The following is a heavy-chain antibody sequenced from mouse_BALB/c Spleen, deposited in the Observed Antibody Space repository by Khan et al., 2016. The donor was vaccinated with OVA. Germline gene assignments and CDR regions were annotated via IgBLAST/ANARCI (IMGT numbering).Heavy chain of an antibody. Sequence: EVELVESGGGLVNPGGSLKLSCAASGFTFSDYYMYWVRQTPEKRLEWVATISDGGNYTYYPDDLKGRFTISRDNSKNSLYLQMSSLKSEDTAVYYCGRDYEYDGYYTMDYWGQGTSVTVSS. CDR2: ISDGGNYT. J-gene: IGHJ4*01. V-gene: IGHV5-4*02. CDR1: GFTFSDYY. CDR3: GRDYEYDGYYTMDY. D-gene: IGHD2-4*01.